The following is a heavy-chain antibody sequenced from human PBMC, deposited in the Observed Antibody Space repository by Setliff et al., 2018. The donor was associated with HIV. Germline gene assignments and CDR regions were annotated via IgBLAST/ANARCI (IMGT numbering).Heavy chain of an antibody. CDR1: GFTFSSYG. J-gene: IGHJ6*03. Sequence: GGSLRLSCAASGFTFSSYGMHWVRQAPGKGLEGVAVIWYDGSNKYDADSVKGRFTISRDNSKNTLYLQMDTLRAEDTAAYYCAKDSSSCYYYYYLDVWGKGTTVTVSS. CDR3: AKDSSSCYYYYYLDV. CDR2: IWYDGSNK. D-gene: IGHD6-6*01. V-gene: IGHV3-33*06.